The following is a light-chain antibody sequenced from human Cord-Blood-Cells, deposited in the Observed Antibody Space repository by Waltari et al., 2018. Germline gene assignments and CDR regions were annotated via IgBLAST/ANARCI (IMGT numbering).Light chain of an antibody. CDR2: GAS. CDR3: QQYNNWPPYT. V-gene: IGKV3-15*01. Sequence: EIVMTQSPATLSVSPGERATIYCRASQSVSSNVAWYQQKPGQAPRLLIYGASTRATGIPARFSGSGSGTEFTLTISSLQSEDFAVYYCQQYNNWPPYTFGQGTKLEIK. J-gene: IGKJ2*01. CDR1: QSVSSN.